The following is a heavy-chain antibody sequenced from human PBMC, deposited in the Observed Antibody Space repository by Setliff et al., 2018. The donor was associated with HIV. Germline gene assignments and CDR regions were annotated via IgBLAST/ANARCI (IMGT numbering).Heavy chain of an antibody. J-gene: IGHJ4*02. Sequence: ASETLSLTCTVSGDSISSYYWSWIRQPPEKGLEWIGYIYYSGSTNYNPSLKSRVTISVDTSKNQFSLKLSSVTAADTAVYYCMRPFGYHDIDSWGQGTLVTVSS. CDR1: GDSISSYY. D-gene: IGHD6-25*01. CDR2: IYYSGST. V-gene: IGHV4-59*08. CDR3: MRPFGYHDIDS.